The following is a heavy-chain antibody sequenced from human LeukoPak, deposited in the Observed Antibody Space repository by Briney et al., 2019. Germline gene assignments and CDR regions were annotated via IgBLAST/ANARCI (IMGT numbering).Heavy chain of an antibody. CDR1: GGTFISYA. CDR2: IIPIFGTA. J-gene: IGHJ4*02. CDR3: ARELHVERDDY. Sequence: ASVKVSCKASGGTFISYAISWVRQAPGQGLEWMGGIIPIFGTANYAQKFQGRVTITADESTSTAYMELRSLRSDDTAVYYCARELHVERDDYWGQGTLVTVSS. D-gene: IGHD1-1*01. V-gene: IGHV1-69*01.